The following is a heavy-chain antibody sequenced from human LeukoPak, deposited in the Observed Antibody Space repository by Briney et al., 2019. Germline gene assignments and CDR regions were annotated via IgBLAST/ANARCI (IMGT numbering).Heavy chain of an antibody. Sequence: GGSLRLSCAASGFIFSSYGMNWVRQAPGKGLEWVSTISGGGGSTYYADSVKGRFTISRDNSKNTLWLQMNSLRAEDTAVYYCARDTVTNWFDPWGQGTLVTVSS. D-gene: IGHD4-17*01. CDR1: GFIFSSYG. V-gene: IGHV3-23*01. CDR3: ARDTVTNWFDP. J-gene: IGHJ5*02. CDR2: ISGGGGST.